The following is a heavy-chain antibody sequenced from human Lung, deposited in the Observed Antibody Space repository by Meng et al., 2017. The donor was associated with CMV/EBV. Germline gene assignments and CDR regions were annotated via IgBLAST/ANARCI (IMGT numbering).Heavy chain of an antibody. D-gene: IGHD5-12*01. CDR3: ARGAYPLSYRGDADDV. V-gene: IGHV4-39*07. CDR2: IFYSGST. J-gene: IGHJ3*01. CDR1: GGSISNTSHY. Sequence: GSLRLSCTVSGGSISNTSHYWGWIRQPPGKGLECLGTIFYSGSTYSDPSLTSRVTISVDTSKNQFSLKLSSVSAADTAVYFCARGAYPLSYRGDADDVWGQGTMVTVSS.